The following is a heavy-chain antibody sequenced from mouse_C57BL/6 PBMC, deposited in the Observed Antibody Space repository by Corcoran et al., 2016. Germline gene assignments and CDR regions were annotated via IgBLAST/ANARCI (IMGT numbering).Heavy chain of an antibody. Sequence: DVQLQESGPGLVKPSQSLSLTCSVTGYSITSGYYWNWIRQFPGNKLEWMGYISYDGSNNYNPSLKNRISITRDTSKNQFFLKLNSVTTEDTATYYCARLYYDYEFAYWGQGTLVTVSA. V-gene: IGHV3-6*01. CDR2: ISYDGSN. CDR3: ARLYYDYEFAY. J-gene: IGHJ3*01. CDR1: GYSITSGYY. D-gene: IGHD2-4*01.